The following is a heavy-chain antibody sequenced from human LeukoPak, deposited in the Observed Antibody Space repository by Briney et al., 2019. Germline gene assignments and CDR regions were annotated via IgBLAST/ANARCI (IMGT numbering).Heavy chain of an antibody. J-gene: IGHJ5*02. CDR3: TTDKFRINWSVATNWFDP. CDR1: GFTFSNAW. Sequence: GGSLRLSCAASGFTFSNAWMSWVRQAPGKGLEWVGRIKSKTDGGTTEYAAPVKHRFTISRDDSKNTLYLQMNSLKTEDTAVYYCTTDKFRINWSVATNWFDPWGQGTLVTVSS. CDR2: IKSKTDGGTT. D-gene: IGHD1-1*01. V-gene: IGHV3-15*01.